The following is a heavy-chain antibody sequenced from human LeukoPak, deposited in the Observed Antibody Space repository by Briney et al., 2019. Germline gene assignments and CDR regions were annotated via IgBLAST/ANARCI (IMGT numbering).Heavy chain of an antibody. CDR3: ARDTTVTTLGY. J-gene: IGHJ4*02. CDR2: IYSGGST. CDR1: GFTVSSNY. D-gene: IGHD4-17*01. Sequence: GGSLRLSFAASGFTVSSNYMSWVRQAPGKGLEWVSVIYSGGSTYYADSVKGRFTISRDNSKNTLYLQTNSLRAEDTAVYYCARDTTVTTLGYWGQGTLVTVSS. V-gene: IGHV3-66*01.